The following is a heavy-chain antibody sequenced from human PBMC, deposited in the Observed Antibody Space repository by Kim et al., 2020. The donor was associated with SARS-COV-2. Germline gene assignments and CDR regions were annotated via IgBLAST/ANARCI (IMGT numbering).Heavy chain of an antibody. V-gene: IGHV3-30*18. Sequence: GGSLRLSCAASGFTFSSYGMHWVRQAPGKGLEWVAVISYDGSNKYYADSVKGRFTISRDNSKNTLYLQMNSLRAEDTAVYYCAKDSVPRWLHSGGFDYWGQGTLVTVSS. CDR2: ISYDGSNK. CDR1: GFTFSSYG. J-gene: IGHJ4*02. D-gene: IGHD5-12*01. CDR3: AKDSVPRWLHSGGFDY.